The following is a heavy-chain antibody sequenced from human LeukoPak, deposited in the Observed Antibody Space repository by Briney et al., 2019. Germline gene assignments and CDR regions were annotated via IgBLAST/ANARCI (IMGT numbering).Heavy chain of an antibody. Sequence: ASVKVSCKASGYTFTSYDINWVRQATGQGLEWMGWMNPNSGNTGYAQKFQGRVTMTRNTSISTAYMEPRSLRSDDTAVYYCGRDLDYDSSGDPDAFDIWGQGTMVTVSS. CDR3: GRDLDYDSSGDPDAFDI. J-gene: IGHJ3*02. V-gene: IGHV1-8*01. D-gene: IGHD3-22*01. CDR2: MNPNSGNT. CDR1: GYTFTSYD.